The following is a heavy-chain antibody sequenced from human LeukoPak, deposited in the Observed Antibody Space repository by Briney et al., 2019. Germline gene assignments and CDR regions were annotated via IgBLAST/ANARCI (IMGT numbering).Heavy chain of an antibody. CDR2: IHTRGST. D-gene: IGHD2-15*01. CDR1: GGSDSSYY. Sequence: SETLSLTCTVSGGSDSSYYWTWVWLPPGTGLELIRYIHTRGSTNYNPSLKSRVTMSVDTSKKQFSLRLSSVTAADTAVYYCARPGQSNWWVYFNDWGQGTLVTVSS. CDR3: ARPGQSNWWVYFND. J-gene: IGHJ4*02. V-gene: IGHV4-4*09.